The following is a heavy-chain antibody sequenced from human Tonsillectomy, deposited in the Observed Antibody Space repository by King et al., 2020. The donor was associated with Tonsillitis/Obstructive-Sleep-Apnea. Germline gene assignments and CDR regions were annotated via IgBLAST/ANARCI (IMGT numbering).Heavy chain of an antibody. CDR2: IYSDGST. CDR1: GFTVSSNY. J-gene: IGHJ4*02. D-gene: IGHD5-18*01. V-gene: IGHV3-66*01. CDR3: ARGPDGYSSYGDFDY. Sequence: DVQLVESGGGLVQPGGSLRLSCAASGFTVSSNYMSWVRQAPGKGLEWVSVIYSDGSTYYADSVKGRFTISRDNSKNTLYLQMNSLRAEDTAVYYCARGPDGYSSYGDFDYWGQGTLVTVSS.